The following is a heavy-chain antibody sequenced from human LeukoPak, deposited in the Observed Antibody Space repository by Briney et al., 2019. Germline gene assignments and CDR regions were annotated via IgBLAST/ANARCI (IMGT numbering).Heavy chain of an antibody. CDR3: ARRSNYFDY. Sequence: PSVTLSLTCSVSGGTIHSYYWSWIRQPPGKALEFIGYIYTGGSTNYNPSLKRRVAISVDTSKNQFSLRLNSVTAADTAVYYCARRSNYFDYWGQGTLVTVSS. CDR2: IYTGGST. J-gene: IGHJ4*02. CDR1: GGTIHSYY. D-gene: IGHD4-11*01. V-gene: IGHV4-4*09.